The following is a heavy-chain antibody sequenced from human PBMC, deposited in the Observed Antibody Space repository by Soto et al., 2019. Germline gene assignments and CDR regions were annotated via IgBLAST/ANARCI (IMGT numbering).Heavy chain of an antibody. CDR2: IYYSGST. V-gene: IGHV4-59*08. CDR3: ARHDNWTDVNSYYYGMDV. Sequence: QVQLQESGPGLVKPSETLSLTCTVSGASISSYYWSWIRQPPVKGLERIGYIYYSGSTNYNPSLKTRLTISVDTSKNQFSLKLSSVTAADTAVYYCARHDNWTDVNSYYYGMDVWGQGTTVTVSS. D-gene: IGHD1-1*01. CDR1: GASISSYY. J-gene: IGHJ6*02.